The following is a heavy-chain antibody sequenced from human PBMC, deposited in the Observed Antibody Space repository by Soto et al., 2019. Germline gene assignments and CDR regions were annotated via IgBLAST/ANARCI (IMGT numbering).Heavy chain of an antibody. V-gene: IGHV4-30-4*01. D-gene: IGHD3-16*01. CDR3: AREGGESSDGLYYFDS. CDR1: VGSTSSDNY. CDR2: IYYSGNT. Sequence: KTSETLSLTRTVSVGSTSSDNYWSFIRQPPGKGLEWIGHIYYSGNTDYNPSLKSRLAISIDTSKNQFSLKLSSVTAADTAVYFCAREGGESSDGLYYFDSWGQGSLVTAPQ. J-gene: IGHJ4*02.